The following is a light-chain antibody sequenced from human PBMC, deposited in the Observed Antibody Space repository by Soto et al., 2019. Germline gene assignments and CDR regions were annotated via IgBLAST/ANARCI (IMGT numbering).Light chain of an antibody. V-gene: IGKV3-20*01. J-gene: IGKJ1*01. Sequence: ETVLTQSPGTLSLSPGDRATLSCRASQSVSSAYVAWYQQKPGQAPRLLIYGASSRAVGIPDRFSGSGSGTDFTLTINRLEPEDFAVYYCQQYATSRWTFGQGTKVELQ. CDR1: QSVSSAY. CDR2: GAS. CDR3: QQYATSRWT.